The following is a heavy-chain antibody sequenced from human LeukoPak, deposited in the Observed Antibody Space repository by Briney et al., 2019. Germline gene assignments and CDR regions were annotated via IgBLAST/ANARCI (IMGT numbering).Heavy chain of an antibody. Sequence: SETLSLTCAVYGGSLSGYYWSWVRQPPGKGLEWIGEINHSVSTTYNPSLQSRVTISVDTSKNQFSLKLSSVTAADTAVYYCARKGFSSSWYQSNWFDPWGQGALVTVSS. CDR2: INHSVST. V-gene: IGHV4-34*01. J-gene: IGHJ5*02. D-gene: IGHD6-13*01. CDR1: GGSLSGYY. CDR3: ARKGFSSSWYQSNWFDP.